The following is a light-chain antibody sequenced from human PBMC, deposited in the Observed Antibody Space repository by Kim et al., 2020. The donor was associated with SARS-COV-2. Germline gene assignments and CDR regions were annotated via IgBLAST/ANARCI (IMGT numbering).Light chain of an antibody. J-gene: IGLJ2*01. CDR2: YDS. CDR3: QVWDSSSDHVV. V-gene: IGLV3-21*04. CDR1: NVGSKS. Sequence: APGKTARIPCGGNNVGSKSVPWYRQKPGQAPVLVIYYDSDRPSGIPERFSGSSSGNTATLTISRVEAGDEADYYCQVWDSSSDHVVFGGGTQLTVL.